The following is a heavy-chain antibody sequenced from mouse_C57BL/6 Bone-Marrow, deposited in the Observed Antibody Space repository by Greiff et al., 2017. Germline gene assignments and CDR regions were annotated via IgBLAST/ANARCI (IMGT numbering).Heavy chain of an antibody. CDR2: IWSDGST. Sequence: QVQLKESGPGLVAPSQSLSIPCTVSGFSLTSYGVHWVRQPPGKGLEWLVVIWSDGSTTYNSALKSRLSISKDNSKSQVFLKMNSLQTDDTAMYYCARPYYYDYDGYAMDYWGQGTSVTVSS. J-gene: IGHJ4*01. CDR3: ARPYYYDYDGYAMDY. V-gene: IGHV2-6*03. D-gene: IGHD2-4*01. CDR1: GFSLTSYG.